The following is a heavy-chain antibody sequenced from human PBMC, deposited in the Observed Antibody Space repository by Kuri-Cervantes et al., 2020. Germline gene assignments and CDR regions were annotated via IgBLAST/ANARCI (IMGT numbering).Heavy chain of an antibody. CDR1: GGIFSSYA. Sequence: SVKVSCKASGGIFSSYAISWVRQAPGQGLEWMGGIIPIFGTANYTQMFKGRVTVTADKSTSTAYMELSSLRSEDAAIYYCARDGSRGSGWYKRANYYYMDVWGKGTTVTVSS. V-gene: IGHV1-69*06. D-gene: IGHD6-19*01. CDR2: IIPIFGTA. CDR3: ARDGSRGSGWYKRANYYYMDV. J-gene: IGHJ6*03.